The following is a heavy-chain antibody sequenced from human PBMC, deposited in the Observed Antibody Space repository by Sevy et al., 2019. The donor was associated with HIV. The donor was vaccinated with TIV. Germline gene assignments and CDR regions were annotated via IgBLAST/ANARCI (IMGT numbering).Heavy chain of an antibody. J-gene: IGHJ3*02. CDR2: IWNDRSNN. Sequence: GGSLRLSCAASGFTFSSYGMHWVRQAPGKGLEWVAVIWNDRSNNDYADSVKGRFTISRDNSKNTLYLQMNSLRAEDTAVYYCASLPNNFYDSGGYSGNDAFDIWGQGTMVTVSS. CDR3: ASLPNNFYDSGGYSGNDAFDI. D-gene: IGHD3-22*01. V-gene: IGHV3-33*01. CDR1: GFTFSSYG.